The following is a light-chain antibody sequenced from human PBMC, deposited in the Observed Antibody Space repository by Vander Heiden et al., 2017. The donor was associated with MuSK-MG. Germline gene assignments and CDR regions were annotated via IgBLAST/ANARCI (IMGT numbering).Light chain of an antibody. V-gene: IGKV3-20*01. CDR1: QSVTSIY. J-gene: IGKJ2*04. CDR3: QHYGSAHRCS. Sequence: DIVLTQSPVTLSLSPAETAPRSARASQSVTSIYLAWSQQNPGQDTRLLIYGASSRAMGITDRFSGSGSGTDFTRTISRLETEDFEVDYCQHYGSAHRCSFGQGTKLEIK. CDR2: GAS.